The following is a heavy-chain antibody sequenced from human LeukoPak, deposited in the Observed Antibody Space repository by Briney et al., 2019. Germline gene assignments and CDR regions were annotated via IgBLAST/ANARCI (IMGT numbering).Heavy chain of an antibody. V-gene: IGHV3-74*01. J-gene: IGHJ4*02. CDR1: GFTFSNYW. CDR3: ATKQWLAPPPDS. D-gene: IGHD6-19*01. CDR2: INTDGTVT. Sequence: GGSLRLPCAASGFTFSNYWMLWVRKAPGKGLESVSRINTDGTVTTYADSVKGRFTVSRDNADNTMFLQMNSVRDEDTAVYYCATKQWLAPPPDSWGQGTPVTVSS.